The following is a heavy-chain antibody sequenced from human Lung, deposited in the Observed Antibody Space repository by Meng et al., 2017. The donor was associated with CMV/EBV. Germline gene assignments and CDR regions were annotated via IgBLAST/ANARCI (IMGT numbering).Heavy chain of an antibody. CDR2: INPNSGDK. V-gene: IGHV1-2*02. Sequence: SXXVSXKALGYTFSGYHIHLVRQAPGQGLAWMGWINPNSGDKYFTQKFQGRVTMTRDTSIGAVYMELSRLRSDDTAVYYCASPYVLRNYGMDVWGQGPTVTVSS. CDR1: GYTFSGYH. D-gene: IGHD2-8*01. J-gene: IGHJ6*02. CDR3: ASPYVLRNYGMDV.